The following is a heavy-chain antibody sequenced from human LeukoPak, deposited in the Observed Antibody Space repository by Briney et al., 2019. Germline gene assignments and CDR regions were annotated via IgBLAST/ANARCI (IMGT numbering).Heavy chain of an antibody. D-gene: IGHD3-3*01. Sequence: GGSLRLSCAASGFTFSSYWMSWVRQAPGKGLEWVANIKQDGSEKYYVDSVKGRFTISRDNAKNSLYLQMNSLRAEDTAVYYCARGSFGVVILALYYFDYWGQGTLVTVSS. J-gene: IGHJ4*02. CDR1: GFTFSSYW. CDR3: ARGSFGVVILALYYFDY. V-gene: IGHV3-7*01. CDR2: IKQDGSEK.